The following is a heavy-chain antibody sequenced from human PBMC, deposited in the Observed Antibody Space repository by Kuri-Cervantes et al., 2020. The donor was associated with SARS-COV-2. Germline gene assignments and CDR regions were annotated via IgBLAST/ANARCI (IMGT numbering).Heavy chain of an antibody. CDR2: ISISSSYI. D-gene: IGHD6-19*01. J-gene: IGHJ1*01. CDR1: GFTFDDYA. Sequence: GESLKISFAASGFTFDDYAMHWVRQAPGEGLEWVSSISISSSYIYYADSVKGRFTISRDNAKNSLYLQMNSLSAEDTAVYYCARDHGYSSVWHEYAEYFQHWGQGTLVTVSS. CDR3: ARDHGYSSVWHEYAEYFQH. V-gene: IGHV3-21*01.